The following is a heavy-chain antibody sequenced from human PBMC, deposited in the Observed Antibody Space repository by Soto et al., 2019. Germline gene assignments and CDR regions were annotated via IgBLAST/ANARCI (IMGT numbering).Heavy chain of an antibody. CDR3: AKGGVPAASRPPYYMDV. CDR1: GFSFDDYA. CDR2: ISWNSANV. D-gene: IGHD2-2*01. V-gene: IGHV3-9*01. J-gene: IGHJ6*03. Sequence: GGSLRLSCAASGFSFDDYAMHWVRQAPGKGLEWVSSISWNSANVGYADSVKGRFTISRDNAKNSLSLQMNSLRFEDTALYYCAKGGVPAASRPPYYMDVWGKGTTVTVSS.